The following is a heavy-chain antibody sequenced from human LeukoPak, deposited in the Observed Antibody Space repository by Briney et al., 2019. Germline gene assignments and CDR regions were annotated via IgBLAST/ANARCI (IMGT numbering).Heavy chain of an antibody. CDR3: AKDSRSKYYGSGSYAFDY. V-gene: IGHV3-30*02. Sequence: GGSLRLSCAASGFTFSSYGMHWVRQAPGKGLEGVAFIRYDGSNKYYADSVKGRFTISRDNSKNTLYLQMNSLRAEDTAVYYCAKDSRSKYYGSGSYAFDYRGQGTLVTVSS. CDR2: IRYDGSNK. CDR1: GFTFSSYG. J-gene: IGHJ4*02. D-gene: IGHD3-10*01.